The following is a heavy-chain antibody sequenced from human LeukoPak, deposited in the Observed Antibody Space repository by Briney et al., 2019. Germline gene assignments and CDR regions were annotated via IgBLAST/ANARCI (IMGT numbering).Heavy chain of an antibody. D-gene: IGHD3-10*01. CDR1: GVSINTYF. J-gene: IGHJ2*01. CDR3: ARYFGSGSYQWYFDL. Sequence: PSETLSLTCTVSGVSINTYFWSWIRQPPGKGLEWIGYIYHSGDTNSSPSLKSRVTMSVDTSNNHFSLKLRSVTAADTAVYYCARYFGSGSYQWYFDLWGRGTLVTVSS. CDR2: IYHSGDT. V-gene: IGHV4-59*01.